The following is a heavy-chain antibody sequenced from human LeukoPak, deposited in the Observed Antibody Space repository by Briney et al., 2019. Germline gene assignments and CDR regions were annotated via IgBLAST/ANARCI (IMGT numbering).Heavy chain of an antibody. J-gene: IGHJ6*03. D-gene: IGHD5-24*01. V-gene: IGHV1-69*05. Sequence: TVKVSFKASGGTFSSYAISWVRQAPGQGLEWMGGIIPIFGTANYAQKFQGRVTITTDESTSTAYMELSSLRSEDTAVYYCARGPRDGYNIYYYYYMDVWGKGTTVTVSS. CDR3: ARGPRDGYNIYYYYYMDV. CDR1: GGTFSSYA. CDR2: IIPIFGTA.